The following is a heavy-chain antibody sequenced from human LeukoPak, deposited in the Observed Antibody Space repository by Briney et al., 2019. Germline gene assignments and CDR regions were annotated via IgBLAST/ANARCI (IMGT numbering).Heavy chain of an antibody. V-gene: IGHV3-48*01. CDR3: ARPGITAFDI. J-gene: IGHJ3*02. Sequence: EGSLRLSCVASGFTLSSHNINWVRQAPGKGLEWVSHISSSGSITYYGDSVKGRITISRDNAKNSVSLYMNSLRAEDSAVYYCARPGITAFDIWGQGTMVTVSS. D-gene: IGHD3-10*01. CDR1: GFTLSSHN. CDR2: ISSSGSIT.